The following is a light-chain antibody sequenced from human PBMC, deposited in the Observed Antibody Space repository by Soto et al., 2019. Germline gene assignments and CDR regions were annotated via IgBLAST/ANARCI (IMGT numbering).Light chain of an antibody. Sequence: EIVMTHSPATLSFSPGDRVTLSCRASQSVSSALAWSQHKPGQAPRILIYGASTRATTTPARFSGSGYGTEFSLSISSLQSEDFEVYDGLQYNDCPQKQYTFGQGTKLEIK. CDR3: LQYNDCPQKQYT. CDR2: GAS. V-gene: IGKV3-15*01. J-gene: IGKJ2*01. CDR1: QSVSSA.